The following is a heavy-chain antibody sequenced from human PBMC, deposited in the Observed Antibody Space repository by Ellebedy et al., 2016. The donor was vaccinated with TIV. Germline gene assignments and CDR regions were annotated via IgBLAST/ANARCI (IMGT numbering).Heavy chain of an antibody. Sequence: MPGGSLRPSCTVSGGSIRNSDSYWNWIRQPPGKGLEWIGSIYYSGSAYYNPSLKSRVTVSVDTSKNQFSLNLSSVTAADTAVYYCARDPALPRGRFDTWGQGTLVTVSS. CDR2: IYYSGSA. J-gene: IGHJ5*02. CDR3: ARDPALPRGRFDT. V-gene: IGHV4-39*07. D-gene: IGHD2-2*01. CDR1: GGSIRNSDSY.